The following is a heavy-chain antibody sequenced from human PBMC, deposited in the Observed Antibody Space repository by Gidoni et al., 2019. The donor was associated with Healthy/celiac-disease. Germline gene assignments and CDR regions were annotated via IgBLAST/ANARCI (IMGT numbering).Heavy chain of an antibody. CDR2: ISRSSSYI. D-gene: IGHD1-1*01. J-gene: IGHJ4*02. CDR1: GFTFSSYS. CDR3: ARGKTGTTFPGDY. V-gene: IGHV3-21*01. Sequence: EVQLVESGGGLVKPGGSLRLSCAASGFTFSSYSMNWVRQAPGKGLEWVSSISRSSSYIYYADSVKGRFTISRDNAKNSLYLQMNSLRAEDTAVYYCARGKTGTTFPGDYWGQGTLVTVSS.